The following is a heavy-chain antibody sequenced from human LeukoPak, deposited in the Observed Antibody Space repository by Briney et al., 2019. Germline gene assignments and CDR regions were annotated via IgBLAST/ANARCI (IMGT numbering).Heavy chain of an antibody. CDR1: GGTFSRNA. D-gene: IGHD3-10*01. CDR2: IIPVFGTP. Sequence: SVKISCKTSGGTFSRNAISCVRQAPGQGLEWMGGIIPVFGTPNYAQKFQGRVTISADKSTSTVYMELSSLRSEDTAMYYCARSGSGSYYFYCFDPWGQGTLVTVSS. V-gene: IGHV1-69*06. J-gene: IGHJ5*02. CDR3: ARSGSGSYYFYCFDP.